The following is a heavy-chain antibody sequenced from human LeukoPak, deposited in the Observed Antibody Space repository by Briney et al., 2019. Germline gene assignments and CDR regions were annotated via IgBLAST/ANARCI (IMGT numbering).Heavy chain of an antibody. CDR3: ARVNRGDIYGSGSYYRPIGYFQH. D-gene: IGHD3-10*01. V-gene: IGHV3-30*04. J-gene: IGHJ1*01. CDR1: GFSFSSYA. CDR2: ISYDGSNK. Sequence: GRSLRLSCAASGFSFSSYAMHWVRQAPGKGLEWVAVISYDGSNKYYADSVKGRFTISRDNSKNTLYLQMNSLRAEDTAVYYCARVNRGDIYGSGSYYRPIGYFQHWGQGTPVTVSS.